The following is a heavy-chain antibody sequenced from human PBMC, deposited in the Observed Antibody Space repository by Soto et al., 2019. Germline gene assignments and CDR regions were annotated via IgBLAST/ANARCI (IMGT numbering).Heavy chain of an antibody. D-gene: IGHD3-22*01. Sequence: GGSLSLSCTASGFTFSSYAMSWVRQAPGKGLEWVSAISGSGDSTYYADSVKGRFTISRDNSRNTLYLQMNSLGAEDTAIYYCAKSTLVVVVIHEFDYWGQGTSVTVSS. CDR1: GFTFSSYA. CDR3: AKSTLVVVVIHEFDY. J-gene: IGHJ4*02. CDR2: ISGSGDST. V-gene: IGHV3-23*01.